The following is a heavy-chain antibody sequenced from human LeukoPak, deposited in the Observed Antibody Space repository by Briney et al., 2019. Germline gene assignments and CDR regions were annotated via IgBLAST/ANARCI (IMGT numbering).Heavy chain of an antibody. CDR3: ARRLTQYDCFDP. V-gene: IGHV6-1*01. Sequence: SQTLSLTCAISGDSVSSNSGPWNWIRQSPSRGLEWLGRTYYRSTWYNDYAVSVRGRITVNPDTSKNQFSLHLNSVTPEDTAVYYCARRLTQYDCFDPWGQGILVTVSS. D-gene: IGHD2-2*01. CDR1: GDSVSSNSGP. J-gene: IGHJ5*02. CDR2: TYYRSTWYN.